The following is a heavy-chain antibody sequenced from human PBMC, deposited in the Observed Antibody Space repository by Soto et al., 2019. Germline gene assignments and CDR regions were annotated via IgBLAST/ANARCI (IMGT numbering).Heavy chain of an antibody. CDR1: GFTFSDYT. CDR3: ARRSELLWYGMDV. V-gene: IGHV3-21*01. CDR2: ISSGSIYT. Sequence: GRSLRLSCVASGFTFSDYTINWVRQAPGKGLEWVSSISSGSIYTYYTDSVKGRFTISRDNAKKSTYLQMNSLRAEDTAVFYCARRSELLWYGMDVWGQGTTVTVSS. D-gene: IGHD3-10*01. J-gene: IGHJ6*02.